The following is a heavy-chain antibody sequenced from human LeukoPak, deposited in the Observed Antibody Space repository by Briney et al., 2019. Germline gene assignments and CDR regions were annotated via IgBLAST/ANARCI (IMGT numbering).Heavy chain of an antibody. Sequence: RTSETLSLTCTVSGGSISSYYWSWIRQHPGKGLEWLGYIYYSGSTNYNPSLKSRVTISVDTSKNQFSLKLSSVTAADTAVYYCARHIYVVADPLDAFDIWGQGTMVTVSS. D-gene: IGHD2-15*01. CDR2: IYYSGST. V-gene: IGHV4-59*08. J-gene: IGHJ3*02. CDR1: GGSISSYY. CDR3: ARHIYVVADPLDAFDI.